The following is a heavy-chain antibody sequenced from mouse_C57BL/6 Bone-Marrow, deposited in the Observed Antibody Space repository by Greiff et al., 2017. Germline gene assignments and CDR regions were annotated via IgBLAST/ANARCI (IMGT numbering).Heavy chain of an antibody. CDR3: ARSKGITTVVAPYWYFDV. Sequence: QVQLQQPGAELVKPGASVKLSCKASGYTFTSYWMHWVKQRPGRGLEWIGRIDPNSGGTKYNEKFKSKATLTVDKPSSTAYMQLSSLTSEDSAVYYCARSKGITTVVAPYWYFDVWGTGTTVTVSS. CDR2: IDPNSGGT. V-gene: IGHV1-72*01. D-gene: IGHD1-1*01. J-gene: IGHJ1*03. CDR1: GYTFTSYW.